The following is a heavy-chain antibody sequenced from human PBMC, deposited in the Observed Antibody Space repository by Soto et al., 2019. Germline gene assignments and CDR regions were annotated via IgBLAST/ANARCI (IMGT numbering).Heavy chain of an antibody. J-gene: IGHJ4*02. CDR1: GFTFSSYG. CDR3: AKDLRY. Sequence: GSLRLSCAASGFTFSSYGMHWVRQAPGKGLEWVAVISYDGSNKYYADSVKGRFTISRDNSKNTLYLQMNSLRAEDTAVYYCAKDLRYWGQGTLVTVSS. V-gene: IGHV3-30*18. CDR2: ISYDGSNK.